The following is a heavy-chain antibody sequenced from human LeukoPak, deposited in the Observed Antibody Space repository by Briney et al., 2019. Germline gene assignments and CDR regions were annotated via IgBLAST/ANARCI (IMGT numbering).Heavy chain of an antibody. CDR1: GGSISSSSYY. V-gene: IGHV4-39*02. D-gene: IGHD3-9*01. J-gene: IGHJ4*02. Sequence: PSETLSLTCTASGGSISSSSYYWGWIRQPPGKGLEWIGSIYYSGSTYYNPSLKSRVTISVDTSKNQFSLKLSSVTAADTALFFQARDGIRDFDWLPDSFDYWGQGTLVTVSS. CDR2: IYYSGST. CDR3: ARDGIRDFDWLPDSFDY.